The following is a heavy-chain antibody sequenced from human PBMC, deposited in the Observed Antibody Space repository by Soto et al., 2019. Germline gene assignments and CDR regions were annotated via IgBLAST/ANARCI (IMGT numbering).Heavy chain of an antibody. V-gene: IGHV1-18*01. CDR1: GYTFNSYG. Sequence: QVQLVQSGAEVKKPGASVKVSCKASGYTFNSYGISWVRQAPGQGLEWMGWISAYNGNTNYAQKLQGRVTMTTDTSTSTAYMELRSLRSDDTAVYYCARDQPIQGAAINYGMDVWGQGTTVTVSS. J-gene: IGHJ6*02. CDR2: ISAYNGNT. D-gene: IGHD6-25*01. CDR3: ARDQPIQGAAINYGMDV.